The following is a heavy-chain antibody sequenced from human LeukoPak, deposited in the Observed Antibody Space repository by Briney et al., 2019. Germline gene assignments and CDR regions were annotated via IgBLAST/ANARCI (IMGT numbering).Heavy chain of an antibody. CDR1: GGSISSSSYY. CDR3: ARYYDFWSGYSLGYMDV. CDR2: INHSGST. V-gene: IGHV4-39*07. D-gene: IGHD3-3*01. Sequence: PSETLSLTCTVSGGSISSSSYYWGWIRQPPGKGLEWIGEINHSGSTNYNPSLKSRVTISVDTSKNQFSLKLSSVTAADTAVYYCARYYDFWSGYSLGYMDVWGKGTTVTVSS. J-gene: IGHJ6*03.